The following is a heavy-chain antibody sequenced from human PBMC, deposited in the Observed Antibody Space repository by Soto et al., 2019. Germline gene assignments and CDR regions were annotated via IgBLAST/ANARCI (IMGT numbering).Heavy chain of an antibody. V-gene: IGHV1-69*12. Sequence: QVQLVQSGAEVKKPGSSVKVSCKASGGTFSSYAISWVRQAPGQGLEWMGGIIPIFGTANYAQKFQGRVTVTADESTSTAYMELSSLRSKDTDVHYCASAAHITMFGVVKYYYYYGMDVWGQGTTVTVSS. CDR2: IIPIFGTA. D-gene: IGHD3-3*01. J-gene: IGHJ6*02. CDR1: GGTFSSYA. CDR3: ASAAHITMFGVVKYYYYYGMDV.